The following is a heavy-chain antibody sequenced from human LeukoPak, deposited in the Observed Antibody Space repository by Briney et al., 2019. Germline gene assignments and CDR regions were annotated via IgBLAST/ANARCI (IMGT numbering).Heavy chain of an antibody. CDR3: ASAPYYYASSGYSFPYYFDY. J-gene: IGHJ4*02. D-gene: IGHD3-22*01. Sequence: GGSLRLSCAASGFIFSSYSMNWVRQASGKGLEWVSYISSSSSTIYYADSVKGRFTISRDNAKKSLYLQMNSLRAEDTAVYYCASAPYYYASSGYSFPYYFDYWGQGILVTVSS. V-gene: IGHV3-48*04. CDR2: ISSSSSTI. CDR1: GFIFSSYS.